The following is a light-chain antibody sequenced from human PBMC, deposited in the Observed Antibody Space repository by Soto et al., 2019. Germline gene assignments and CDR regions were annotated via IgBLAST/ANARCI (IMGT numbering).Light chain of an antibody. CDR2: DVS. V-gene: IGLV2-14*01. J-gene: IGLJ2*01. CDR1: SSDVGGYNY. CDR3: SSYTSSSTLVV. Sequence: QSALTQPASVSGSPGQSITISCTGTSSDVGGYNYVSWYQQHPCKAPKLMIYDVSNRPSGVSNRFSGSKSGNTASLTISGLQAEDEADYYCSSYTSSSTLVVFVGGTKLTVL.